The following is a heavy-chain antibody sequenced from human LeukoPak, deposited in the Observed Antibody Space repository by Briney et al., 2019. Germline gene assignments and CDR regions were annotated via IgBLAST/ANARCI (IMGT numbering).Heavy chain of an antibody. J-gene: IGHJ4*02. D-gene: IGHD3-22*01. CDR1: GCTLTELS. Sequence: GASVKVSCKVSGCTLTELSMHWVRQAPGKGLEWMGGFDPEDGETIYAQKFQGRVTMTEDTSTDTAYMELSSLRFEDTAVYYCATTPYYYDSSGSGYYWGQGTLVTVSS. CDR2: FDPEDGET. V-gene: IGHV1-24*01. CDR3: ATTPYYYDSSGSGYY.